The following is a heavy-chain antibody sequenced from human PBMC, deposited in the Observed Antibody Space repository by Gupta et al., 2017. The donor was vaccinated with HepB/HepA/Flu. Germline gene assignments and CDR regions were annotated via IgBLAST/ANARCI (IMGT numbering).Heavy chain of an antibody. V-gene: IGHV3-30*03. CDR3: ARSGIAVAGGSDAFDI. CDR1: GFTFSSYG. Sequence: QVQLVESGGGVVPPGRSLRLSCAASGFTFSSYGMHWVRQAPGKGLEWVAVIAYDGSNKYYADSVKGRFTISRDNSKNTLYLQMNSLRAEDTAVYYCARSGIAVAGGSDAFDIWGQGTMVTVSS. J-gene: IGHJ3*02. CDR2: IAYDGSNK. D-gene: IGHD6-19*01.